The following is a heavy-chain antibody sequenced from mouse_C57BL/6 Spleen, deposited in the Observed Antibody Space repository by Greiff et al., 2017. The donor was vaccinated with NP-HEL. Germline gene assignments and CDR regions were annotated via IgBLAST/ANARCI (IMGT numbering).Heavy chain of an antibody. CDR3: ARGEGYYWYFDV. Sequence: EVKLMESGPGMVKPSPSLSLTCTVTGYSITSGYDWHWIRHFPGNKLEWMGYIRYSGSTNYNPSLKSRISITHDTSKNHFFLKLNSVTTEDTATYYCARGEGYYWYFDVWGTGTTVTVSS. V-gene: IGHV3-1*01. J-gene: IGHJ1*03. CDR1: GYSITSGYD. CDR2: IRYSGST. D-gene: IGHD2-2*01.